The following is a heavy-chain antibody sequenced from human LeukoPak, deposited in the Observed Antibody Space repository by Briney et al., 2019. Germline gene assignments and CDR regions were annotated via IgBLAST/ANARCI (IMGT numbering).Heavy chain of an antibody. Sequence: RGSLRLSCAASGFTFSNYWMNWVRQAPGKGPEWVAIIKKGGSEKYYVDSVKGRFTISRDNAKNSLYLQMNSLRADDTAVYFCAGGAGFLIDYWGQGALVTVSS. V-gene: IGHV3-7*01. CDR3: AGGAGFLIDY. J-gene: IGHJ4*02. CDR2: IKKGGSEK. D-gene: IGHD2/OR15-2a*01. CDR1: GFTFSNYW.